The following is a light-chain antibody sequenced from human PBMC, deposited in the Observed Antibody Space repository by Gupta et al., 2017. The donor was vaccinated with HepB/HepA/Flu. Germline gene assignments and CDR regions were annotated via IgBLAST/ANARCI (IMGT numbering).Light chain of an antibody. J-gene: IGKJ4*01. CDR3: QQYKNWPPLT. Sequence: EIVMTQSPATLSVSQGERATLSCRASQSVSTNLAWYQQKPGQALRLLIYDASTRATGITARFSGSGSGTEFTLTISSLQSEDFAVYYCQQYKNWPPLTFGGGTKVEIK. V-gene: IGKV3-15*01. CDR2: DAS. CDR1: QSVSTN.